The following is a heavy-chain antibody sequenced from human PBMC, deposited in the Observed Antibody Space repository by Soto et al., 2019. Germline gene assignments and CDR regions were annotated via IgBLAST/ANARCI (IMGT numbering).Heavy chain of an antibody. CDR2: IYYRGNA. Sequence: SETLSLTCSVSDDSINSDKYYWGWIRQPPGKGLEWIGSIYYRGNAYYNPSLQTRVTMSLDTSKSQFSMRLTSVTAADAGVYFCARQMRGPIPHFGWLSPLTSWGQGIQVTVSS. V-gene: IGHV4-39*01. CDR1: DDSINSDKYY. CDR3: ARQMRGPIPHFGWLSPLTS. D-gene: IGHD3-9*01. J-gene: IGHJ5*02.